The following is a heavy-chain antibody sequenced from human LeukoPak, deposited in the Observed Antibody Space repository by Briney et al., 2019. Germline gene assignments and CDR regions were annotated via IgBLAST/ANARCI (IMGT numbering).Heavy chain of an antibody. Sequence: SETLSLTCTVSGGSISSSSYYWGWIRQPPGKGLEWIGSIYYSGSTYYNPPLKSRVTISVDTSKNQFSLKLSSVTAADTAVYYCARLGRIAVAGTGLVGYWGQGTLVTVSS. CDR2: IYYSGST. J-gene: IGHJ4*02. D-gene: IGHD6-19*01. CDR3: ARLGRIAVAGTGLVGY. V-gene: IGHV4-39*01. CDR1: GGSISSSSYY.